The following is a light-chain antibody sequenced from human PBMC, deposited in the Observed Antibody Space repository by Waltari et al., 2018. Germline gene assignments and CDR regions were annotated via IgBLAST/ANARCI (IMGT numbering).Light chain of an antibody. CDR3: SSQSSNDVVL. J-gene: IGLJ2*01. CDR1: SNDVGGDNS. CDR2: DVS. V-gene: IGLV2-14*01. Sequence: QSALTQPASVSGSPGQSVTLFCAGTSNDVGGDNSVSWYQEHPGQAPRVIIYDVSDRPSRVSDRFSGSQSGNTASLSISGLQAENEADYYCSSQSSNDVVLFGGGTKLTVL.